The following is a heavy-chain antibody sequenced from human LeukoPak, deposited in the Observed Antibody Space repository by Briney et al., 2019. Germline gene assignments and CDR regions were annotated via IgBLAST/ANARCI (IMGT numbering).Heavy chain of an antibody. CDR2: IWYDGSNK. D-gene: IGHD6-13*01. J-gene: IGHJ4*02. Sequence: GGSLRLSCAASGFTFSSYGMHWVRQAPGRGLEWVAVIWYDGSNKYYADSVKGRFTISRDNSKNTLYLQMNNLRAEDTAVYFCARGDHSSTWTMSLWGQGTLVTVSS. CDR3: ARGDHSSTWTMSL. CDR1: GFTFSSYG. V-gene: IGHV3-33*01.